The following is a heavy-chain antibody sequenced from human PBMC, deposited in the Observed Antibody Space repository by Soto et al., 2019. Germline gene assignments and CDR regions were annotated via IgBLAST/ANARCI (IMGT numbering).Heavy chain of an antibody. CDR2: ISDGSGFI. J-gene: IGHJ4*02. Sequence: GGTLRLSCTASQFTFSTPSMNWVRQAPGKGLEWVSYISDGSGFIYYADSVKGRFTISRDNAKNSLYLQMNSLRAEDTAVYYCARDLRSTRYFDYWGQGTLVTVSS. CDR1: QFTFSTPS. V-gene: IGHV3-21*01. CDR3: ARDLRSTRYFDY. D-gene: IGHD1-26*01.